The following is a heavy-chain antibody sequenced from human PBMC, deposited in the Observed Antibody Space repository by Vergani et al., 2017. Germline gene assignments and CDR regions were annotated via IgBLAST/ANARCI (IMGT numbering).Heavy chain of an antibody. CDR1: GYTFTGYY. D-gene: IGHD2-2*01. CDR2: INPNSGGT. CDR3: ARDLGYCSSTSCQLNWFDP. J-gene: IGHJ5*01. V-gene: IGHV1-2*02. Sequence: QVQLVQSGAEVKKPGASVKVSCKASGYTFTGYYMHWVRQAPGQGLEWMGWINPNSGGTNYAQKFQGRVTMTRATSISTAYMELRRLRSDDTAVYYCARDLGYCSSTSCQLNWFDPWGEGTLVTVSS.